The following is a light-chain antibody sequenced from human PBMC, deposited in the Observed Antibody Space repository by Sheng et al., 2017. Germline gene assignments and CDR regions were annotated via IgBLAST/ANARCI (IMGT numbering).Light chain of an antibody. J-gene: IGLJ3*02. CDR1: NGKIASNY. V-gene: IGLV6-57*01. Sequence: FMLTQPHSVSESPGKTVIISCTRNNGKIASNYVRWYQQRPASSPTTVIYEDSQRPSGVPDRFSGSIDSSSNSAFLTISGLTTEDEADYYCQSYDDTDLVFGGGTRVT. CDR2: EDS. CDR3: QSYDDTDLV.